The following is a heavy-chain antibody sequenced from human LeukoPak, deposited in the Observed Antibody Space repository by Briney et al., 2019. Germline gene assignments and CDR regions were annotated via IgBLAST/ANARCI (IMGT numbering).Heavy chain of an antibody. V-gene: IGHV3-21*01. CDR3: ARDPIVAVPYYFDY. D-gene: IGHD5-12*01. CDR2: ITSRNNYM. J-gene: IGHJ4*02. CDR1: GFNFSSYT. Sequence: GWSLRLSCAASGFNFSSYTMTWVRQAPGKGLEWVSSITSRNNYMYYADSVRGRFTISRDNAKNSLYLHINSLRAEDTAVYFCARDPIVAVPYYFDYWGQGTLVTVSS.